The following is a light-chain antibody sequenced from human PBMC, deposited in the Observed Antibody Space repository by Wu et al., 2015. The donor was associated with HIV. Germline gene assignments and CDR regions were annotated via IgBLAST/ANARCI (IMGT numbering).Light chain of an antibody. CDR1: QDIFTY. Sequence: AIQLTQSPSSLSASIGDRVNITCRASQDIFTYLAWYQQTPGKAPRVLIYDASTLQRGVSSRFSGSGSGTGFTLTISGLQREDFAIYFCQQLNSFPLTFGLGSRLEI. V-gene: IGKV1-13*02. J-gene: IGKJ5*01. CDR3: QQLNSFPLT. CDR2: DAS.